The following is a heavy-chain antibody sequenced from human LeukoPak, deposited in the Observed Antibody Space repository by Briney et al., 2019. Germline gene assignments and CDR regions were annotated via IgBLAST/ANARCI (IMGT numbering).Heavy chain of an antibody. Sequence: PSETLSLTCTVSGGSISSSSYYWGWIRQPPGKGLEWIGSIYYSGSTYYNPSLKSRVTISVDTSKNQFSLKLSSVTAADTAVYYCARGRVTIFGVVIRYPHSPYYMDVWGKGTTVTVSS. D-gene: IGHD3-3*01. CDR3: ARGRVTIFGVVIRYPHSPYYMDV. CDR2: IYYSGST. J-gene: IGHJ6*03. CDR1: GGSISSSSYY. V-gene: IGHV4-39*01.